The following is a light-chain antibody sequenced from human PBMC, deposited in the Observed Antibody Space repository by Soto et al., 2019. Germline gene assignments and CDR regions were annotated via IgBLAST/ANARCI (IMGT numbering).Light chain of an antibody. V-gene: IGKV4-1*01. CDR2: WAS. CDR3: HQYYSPPFA. CDR1: QTILYGSNNKNY. Sequence: IVMTQSPESLGVSLGERATINCKSNQTILYGSNNKNYLSWYQQKPGQPPKLLIYWASTRKYGVPERFSGSGSGTDFTLSITNLHAEDVAVYYCHQYYSPPFAFGPGTKVHL. J-gene: IGKJ3*01.